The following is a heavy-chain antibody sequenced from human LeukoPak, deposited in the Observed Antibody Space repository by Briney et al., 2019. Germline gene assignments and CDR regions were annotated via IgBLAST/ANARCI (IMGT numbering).Heavy chain of an antibody. J-gene: IGHJ5*02. CDR2: INSDSGFT. Sequence: ASVKVSCKASGYTFTGYYMNWVRQAPGQGLEWMGWINSDSGFTKYAQKFQGRVTVTRDTSITTVYMDLTRLTSDDTAVYYCARNFDMKGFDPWGQGTLVTVSS. V-gene: IGHV1-2*02. D-gene: IGHD3-9*01. CDR1: GYTFTGYY. CDR3: ARNFDMKGFDP.